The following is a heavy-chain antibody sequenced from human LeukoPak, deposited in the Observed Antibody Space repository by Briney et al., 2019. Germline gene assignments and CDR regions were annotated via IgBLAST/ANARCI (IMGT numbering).Heavy chain of an antibody. Sequence: PGRSLRLSCAASGFTFSSYGMHWVRQAPGKGLEWVAGIWYDGSNKYYADSVKGRFTISRDNSKNTLYLQMNSLRAEDTAVYYCAKDRGAARPQDYMDVWGKGTTVTVSS. D-gene: IGHD6-6*01. V-gene: IGHV3-33*06. J-gene: IGHJ6*03. CDR3: AKDRGAARPQDYMDV. CDR1: GFTFSSYG. CDR2: IWYDGSNK.